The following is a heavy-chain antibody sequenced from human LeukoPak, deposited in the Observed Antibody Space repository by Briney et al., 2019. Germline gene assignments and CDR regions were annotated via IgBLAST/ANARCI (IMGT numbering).Heavy chain of an antibody. Sequence: GGSVSLSCGACGFTYSSYDMLCVRQARGKGLVGVAVIWYDGSNKYYADSVKGRFTISRDNSKNTLYLQMNSLRAEDTAVYYCASDLCSSTSCTLIYYWGQGNLVTVSS. CDR1: GFTYSSYD. J-gene: IGHJ4*02. CDR3: ASDLCSSTSCTLIYY. CDR2: IWYDGSNK. V-gene: IGHV3-33*08. D-gene: IGHD2-2*01.